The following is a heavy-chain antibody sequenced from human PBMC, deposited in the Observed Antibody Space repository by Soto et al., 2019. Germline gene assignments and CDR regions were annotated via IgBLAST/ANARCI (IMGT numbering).Heavy chain of an antibody. J-gene: IGHJ6*02. CDR3: ARGIRVDTAMVTDYYYGMDV. Sequence: EVQLVESGGGLNQPGGSLRLSCAASGFTVSSNYMSWVRQAPGKGLEWVSVIYSGGSTYYADSVKGRFTISRDNSKNTLYLQMNSLRAEDTAVYYCARGIRVDTAMVTDYYYGMDVWGQGTTVTVSS. V-gene: IGHV3-53*01. D-gene: IGHD5-18*01. CDR1: GFTVSSNY. CDR2: IYSGGST.